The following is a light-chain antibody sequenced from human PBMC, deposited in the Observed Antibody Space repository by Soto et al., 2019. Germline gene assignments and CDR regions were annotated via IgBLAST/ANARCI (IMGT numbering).Light chain of an antibody. CDR2: DAS. J-gene: IGKJ1*01. Sequence: EIVLTQSPGTLSLSPGERATLSCRASQSVSSSYLAWYQQKPGQAPRLLIYDASNRATGIPARFSGSGSGTEFTLTISSPQPEDFATYYCLQHHTYPRTFGQGTKV. V-gene: IGKV3-20*01. CDR3: LQHHTYPRT. CDR1: QSVSSSY.